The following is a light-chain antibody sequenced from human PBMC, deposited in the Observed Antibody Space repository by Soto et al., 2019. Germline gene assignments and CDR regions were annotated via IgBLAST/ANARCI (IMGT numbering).Light chain of an antibody. CDR2: WAS. V-gene: IGKV4-1*01. CDR1: QSVLYSSNNKNY. J-gene: IGKJ4*01. Sequence: DIVMTQSPDSLAVSLGERATINCKSSQSVLYSSNNKNYLAWYQQKPGQPPKLLIYWASTRESGVPDRCSGSGSGTDFTLTISSLQDEDAAVYCCQQYYSTPLTFGGWTKVEIK. CDR3: QQYYSTPLT.